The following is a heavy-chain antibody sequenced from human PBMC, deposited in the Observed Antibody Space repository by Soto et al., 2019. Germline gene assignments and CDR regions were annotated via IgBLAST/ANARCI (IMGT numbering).Heavy chain of an antibody. CDR2: TYYRSKWYN. CDR3: ARDGVNWKDRSGDYYYYMDV. V-gene: IGHV6-1*01. J-gene: IGHJ6*03. D-gene: IGHD1-20*01. CDR1: GDSVSSNSAA. Sequence: PSQTLSLTCAISGDSVSSNSAAWNWIRQSPSRGLEWLGRTYYRSKWYNDYAVSVKSRITINPDTSKNQFSLQLNSVTPEDTAVYYCARDGVNWKDRSGDYYYYMDVWGKGTTVTVSS.